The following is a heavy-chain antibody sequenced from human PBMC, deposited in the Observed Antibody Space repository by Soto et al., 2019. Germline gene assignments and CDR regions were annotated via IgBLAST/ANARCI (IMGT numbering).Heavy chain of an antibody. J-gene: IGHJ6*03. CDR3: ARGVGIAARRGYYYYYMDV. Sequence: ASVKVSCKASGYTFTSYGISWVRQAPGQGLEWMGWISAYNGNTNYAQKLQGRVTMTRNTSISTAYMELSSLRSEDTAVYYCARGVGIAARRGYYYYYMDVWGKGTTVTVSS. D-gene: IGHD6-6*01. V-gene: IGHV1-18*01. CDR2: ISAYNGNT. CDR1: GYTFTSYG.